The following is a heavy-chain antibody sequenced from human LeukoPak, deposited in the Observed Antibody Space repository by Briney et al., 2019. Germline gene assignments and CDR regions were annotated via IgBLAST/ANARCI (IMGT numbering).Heavy chain of an antibody. V-gene: IGHV4-34*01. J-gene: IGHJ6*03. CDR3: ARAKGKKASRQVATGGTYYYYYMDV. D-gene: IGHD1-14*01. CDR2: INHSGST. Sequence: SETLSLTCAVYGGTFSGYYWSWIRQPPGKGLEWIGEINHSGSTSYNPSLKSRVTISVDTSKNQFSLKLSSVTAADTAVYYCARAKGKKASRQVATGGTYYYYYMDVWGKGTTVTVSS. CDR1: GGTFSGYY.